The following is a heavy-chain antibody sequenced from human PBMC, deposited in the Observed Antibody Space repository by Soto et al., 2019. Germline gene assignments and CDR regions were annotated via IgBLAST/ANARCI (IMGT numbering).Heavy chain of an antibody. J-gene: IGHJ6*01. CDR2: ISAYNDNA. Sequence: QVQLVQSGAEVKKPGASVKVSCKASGYTFKSFGFSWVRQAPGQGLEWMGWISAYNDNAKYAQKVQDRVTMTTDTSTSTAYMELRSLRSDDTAVYYCARDSGSDWYRGDHGMDVWWQGTTVTVSS. D-gene: IGHD2-21*02. CDR1: GYTFKSFG. V-gene: IGHV1-18*01. CDR3: ARDSGSDWYRGDHGMDV.